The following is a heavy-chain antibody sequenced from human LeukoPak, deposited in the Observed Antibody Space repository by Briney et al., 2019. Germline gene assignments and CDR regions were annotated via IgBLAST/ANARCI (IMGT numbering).Heavy chain of an antibody. D-gene: IGHD2-15*01. CDR2: MNPNSGNT. CDR1: GYTFTSYD. J-gene: IGHJ6*02. CDR3: ARVLPFYCSGGSCYSFMDV. V-gene: IGHV1-8*01. Sequence: ASVKVSCKASGYTFTSYDINWVRQATGQGLEWMGWMNPNSGNTGYAQKFQGRVTMTRHTSISTAYMELSSLRSEATAVYYCARVLPFYCSGGSCYSFMDVWGQGTTVTVSS.